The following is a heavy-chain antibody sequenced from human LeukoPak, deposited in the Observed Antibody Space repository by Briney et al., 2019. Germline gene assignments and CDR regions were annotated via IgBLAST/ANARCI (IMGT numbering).Heavy chain of an antibody. V-gene: IGHV4-59*01. CDR3: ARGGDYGDLRYFDY. J-gene: IGHJ4*02. Sequence: SETLSLTCTVSGVSINNYYWSWIRQPPGKGLEWMGYIYYRGSTNYNPSLKSRVTFSVNTSKNQFSLKLNSVTAADTAVYYCARGGDYGDLRYFDYWGQGTLVTVYS. CDR1: GVSINNYY. D-gene: IGHD4-17*01. CDR2: IYYRGST.